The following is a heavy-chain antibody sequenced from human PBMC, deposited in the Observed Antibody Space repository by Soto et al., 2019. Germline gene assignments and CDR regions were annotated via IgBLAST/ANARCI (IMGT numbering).Heavy chain of an antibody. Sequence: QVQLVESGGGLVKPGGSLRLSCAASGFTLSDYYMSWIRQAPGKGLEWVSYISSSGSTIYYADSVKGRFTISRDNAKNSLYLQMNSLRAEDTAVYYCVRYCSSTSCYENAFDIWGQGTMVTVSS. CDR3: VRYCSSTSCYENAFDI. CDR2: ISSSGSTI. J-gene: IGHJ3*02. V-gene: IGHV3-11*01. CDR1: GFTLSDYY. D-gene: IGHD2-2*01.